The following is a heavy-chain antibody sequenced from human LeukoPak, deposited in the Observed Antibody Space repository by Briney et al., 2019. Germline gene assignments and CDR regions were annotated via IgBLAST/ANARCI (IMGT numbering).Heavy chain of an antibody. V-gene: IGHV3-43*01. CDR2: ISWDGGTR. Sequence: GGSLRLSCAASGFTFDDYTMHWVRQAPGKGLEWVSLISWDGGTRYYADSVKGRFTISRDNSKKSLYLQMNSLRTEDTALYYCAKELEAAAAFDYWGQGTLVTVSS. CDR3: AKELEAAAAFDY. J-gene: IGHJ4*02. CDR1: GFTFDDYT. D-gene: IGHD6-13*01.